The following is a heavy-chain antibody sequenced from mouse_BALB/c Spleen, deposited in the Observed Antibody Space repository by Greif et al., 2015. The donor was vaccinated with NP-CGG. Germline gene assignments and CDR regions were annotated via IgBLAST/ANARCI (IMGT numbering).Heavy chain of an antibody. CDR3: ARGGTMITTGWFAY. D-gene: IGHD2-4*01. CDR1: GFTFSSYA. CDR2: ISSGGSYT. J-gene: IGHJ3*01. V-gene: IGHV5-9-4*01. Sequence: VMLVESGGGLVKPGGSLKLSCAASGFTFSSYAMSWVRQSPEKRLEWVAEISSGGSYTYYPDTVTGRFTISRDNAKNTLYLEMSRLRSEDTAVYYCARGGTMITTGWFAYWGQGTLVTVSA.